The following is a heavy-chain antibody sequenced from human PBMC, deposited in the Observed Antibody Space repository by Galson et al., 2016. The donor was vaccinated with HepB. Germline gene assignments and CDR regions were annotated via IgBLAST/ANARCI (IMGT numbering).Heavy chain of an antibody. CDR3: AREANYGDFDL. CDR1: GGSVSSGTYH. D-gene: IGHD4-17*01. CDR2: IYYSGST. V-gene: IGHV4-61*01. J-gene: IGHJ2*01. Sequence: SETLSLTCTVSGGSVSSGTYHWSWIRQPPGKGLEWIGYIYYSGSTNYNPSLKSRVTISFDTSKTQFSLKLSSVTAADTAVYFCAREANYGDFDLWGRGTLVIVSS.